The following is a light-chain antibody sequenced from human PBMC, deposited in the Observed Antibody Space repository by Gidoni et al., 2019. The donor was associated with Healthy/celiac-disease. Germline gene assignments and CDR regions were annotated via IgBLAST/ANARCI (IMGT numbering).Light chain of an antibody. CDR3: QQSYSTPST. V-gene: IGKV1-39*01. CDR2: AAS. J-gene: IGKJ1*01. CDR1: QSISSY. Sequence: DIQMTQSPSSLSASVGDRVTITCRASQSISSYLNWYQQKPGKAPKLLIYAASSLQSGVPSRFSGSGSGTDFTLTISSLQPEDFATYYCQQSYSTPSTCXXXTKVEIK.